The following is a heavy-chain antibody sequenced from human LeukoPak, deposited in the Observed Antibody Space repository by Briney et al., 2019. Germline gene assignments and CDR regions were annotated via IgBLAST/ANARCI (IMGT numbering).Heavy chain of an antibody. Sequence: ASVKVSCKPSGYTFTVNYLHWVRQAPGQGLEWMGWLNPNSGATNYAQKFQGRVTLTRDTSISTAYMELRSLTSDDTAVYYCARDHALWSNCFDYWGQGTLVTVSS. D-gene: IGHD2/OR15-2a*01. CDR1: GYTFTVNY. J-gene: IGHJ4*02. V-gene: IGHV1-2*02. CDR2: LNPNSGAT. CDR3: ARDHALWSNCFDY.